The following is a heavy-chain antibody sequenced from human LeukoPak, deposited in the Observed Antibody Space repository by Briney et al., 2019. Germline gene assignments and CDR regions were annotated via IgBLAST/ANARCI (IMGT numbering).Heavy chain of an antibody. CDR2: ISSSSSTI. CDR3: AELGITMIGGV. Sequence: GGSLRLSCAASGFTFSSYTMNWVRQAPGKGLEWVSYISSSSSTIYYADSVKGRFTISRDNAKNSLYLQMNSLRAEDTAVYYCAELGITMIGGVWGKGTTVTISS. CDR1: GFTFSSYT. J-gene: IGHJ6*04. D-gene: IGHD3-10*02. V-gene: IGHV3-48*04.